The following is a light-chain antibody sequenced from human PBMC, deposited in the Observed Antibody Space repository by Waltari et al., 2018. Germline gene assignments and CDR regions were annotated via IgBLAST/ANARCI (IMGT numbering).Light chain of an antibody. Sequence: DIQVTQSPSTLSASVGDRVTITCRASQLIVFWLAWYQQKQGKAPRLLTYKASYLESGVPSRFSGSGSGTEFTLTISSLQADDFATYYCLQYNSYPWTFGQGTKVEIK. V-gene: IGKV1-5*03. CDR2: KAS. CDR1: QLIVFW. J-gene: IGKJ1*01. CDR3: LQYNSYPWT.